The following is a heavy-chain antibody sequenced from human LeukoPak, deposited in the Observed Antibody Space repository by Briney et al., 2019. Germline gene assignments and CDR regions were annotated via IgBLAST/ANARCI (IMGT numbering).Heavy chain of an antibody. Sequence: GGSLRLSCAASGFTFSSYWMSWVRQAPGKGLEWVANIKRDGSEKYYVDSVKGRFTISRDNAKNSLYLQMNSLRAEDTAVYYCARDYDFWSGRPGGSFDYWGQGTLVTVSS. V-gene: IGHV3-7*03. J-gene: IGHJ4*02. CDR1: GFTFSSYW. CDR3: ARDYDFWSGRPGGSFDY. D-gene: IGHD3-3*01. CDR2: IKRDGSEK.